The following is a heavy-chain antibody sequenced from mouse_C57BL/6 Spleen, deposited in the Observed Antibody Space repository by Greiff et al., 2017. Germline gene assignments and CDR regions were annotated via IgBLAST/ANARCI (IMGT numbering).Heavy chain of an antibody. V-gene: IGHV1-26*01. D-gene: IGHD1-1*01. J-gene: IGHJ4*01. CDR2: INPNNGGT. Sequence: EVQLQQSGPELVKPGASVKISCKASGYTFTDYYMNWVKQSHGKSLEWIGDINPNNGGTSYNQKFKGKATLTVDKSSSTAYMELRSLTSEDSAVYYCARRKITTVAQYYYAMDYWGQGTSVTVSS. CDR1: GYTFTDYY. CDR3: ARRKITTVAQYYYAMDY.